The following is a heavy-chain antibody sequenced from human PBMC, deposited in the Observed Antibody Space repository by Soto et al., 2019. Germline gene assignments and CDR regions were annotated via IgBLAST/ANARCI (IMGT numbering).Heavy chain of an antibody. CDR1: GYTFTSYG. CDR3: ASRNYDFWSGYHPPYYFDY. Sequence: ASVKVSCKASGYTFTSYGISWVRQAPGQGLEWMGWISAYNGNTNYAQKLQGRVTMTTDTSTSTAYMELRSLRSDDTAVYYCASRNYDFWSGYHPPYYFDYWGQGTLVTVSS. CDR2: ISAYNGNT. J-gene: IGHJ4*02. V-gene: IGHV1-18*01. D-gene: IGHD3-3*01.